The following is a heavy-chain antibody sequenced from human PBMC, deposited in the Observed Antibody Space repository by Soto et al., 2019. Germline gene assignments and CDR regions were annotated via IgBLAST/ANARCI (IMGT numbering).Heavy chain of an antibody. CDR3: AGGGNRYSTTASCVGGFDS. V-gene: IGHV4-59*01. CDR2: IYYTGTT. Sequence: SETLSLTCTVSGVCISSSYWSWLRQAPGTGLAWIGDIYYTGTTNYNSSLKRRVTISLDTAKNQFPLNVNSLTTADTAVYFCAGGGNRYSTTASCVGGFDSWGQGVLVTVSS. CDR1: GVCISSSY. D-gene: IGHD2-8*01. J-gene: IGHJ4*02.